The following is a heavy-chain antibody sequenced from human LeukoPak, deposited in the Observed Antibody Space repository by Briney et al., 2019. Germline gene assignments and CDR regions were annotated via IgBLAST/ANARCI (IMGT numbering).Heavy chain of an antibody. CDR3: ARAPYTTGRSFYFGS. J-gene: IGHJ4*02. Sequence: GGSLRLSCAASGFTFRNYGMHWVRQAPGKGLEWVAIIWYDGSKNYYADSVKGRFTISRDNFNNTLYLQMNSLRAEDTALYYCARAPYTTGRSFYFGSWGQETLVSVS. D-gene: IGHD2-2*02. V-gene: IGHV3-33*01. CDR1: GFTFRNYG. CDR2: IWYDGSKN.